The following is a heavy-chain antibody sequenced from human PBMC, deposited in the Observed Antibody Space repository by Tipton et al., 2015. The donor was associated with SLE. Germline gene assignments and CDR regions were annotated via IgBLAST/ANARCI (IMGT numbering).Heavy chain of an antibody. D-gene: IGHD3/OR15-3a*01. CDR1: GGSFSGYY. CDR2: INHSGGT. CDR3: ARAPGLDRDYYYYYYMDV. V-gene: IGHV4-34*01. J-gene: IGHJ6*03. Sequence: LRLSCAVYGGSFSGYYWSWIRQPPGKGLEWIGEINHSGGTNYNPSLKSRVTISVDTSKNQFSPKLSSVTAADTPVYYCARAPGLDRDYYYYYYMDVWGKGTTVTVSS.